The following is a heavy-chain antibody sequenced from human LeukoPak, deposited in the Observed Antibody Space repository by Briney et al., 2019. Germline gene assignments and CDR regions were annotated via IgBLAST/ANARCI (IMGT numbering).Heavy chain of an antibody. CDR3: ARLTMVRGVNIFYYYYYMDV. CDR2: IYTSGST. J-gene: IGHJ6*03. CDR1: GNSISSGDNY. Sequence: SETLSLTCTVSGNSISSGDNYWSWIRQPAGKGLEWIGRIYTSGSTNYNPSLKSRVTIPVDTSKNQFSLKLSSVTAADTAVYYCARLTMVRGVNIFYYYYYMDVWGKGTTVTISS. D-gene: IGHD3-10*01. V-gene: IGHV4-61*02.